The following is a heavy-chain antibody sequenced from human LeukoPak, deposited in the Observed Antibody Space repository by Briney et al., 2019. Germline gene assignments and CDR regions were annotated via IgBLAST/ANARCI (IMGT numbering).Heavy chain of an antibody. CDR1: GYTFISYT. D-gene: IGHD2-2*02. CDR3: ARDPPPYTQNAFDI. J-gene: IGHJ3*02. V-gene: IGHV1-18*01. CDR2: ISAYNGNT. Sequence: ASVKVSCKASGYTFISYTVTWVRQAPGQGLEWMGWISAYNGNTNYAQKLQGRVTMTTDTSTSTAYMELRSLRSDDTAVYYCARDPPPYTQNAFDIWGQGTMVTVSS.